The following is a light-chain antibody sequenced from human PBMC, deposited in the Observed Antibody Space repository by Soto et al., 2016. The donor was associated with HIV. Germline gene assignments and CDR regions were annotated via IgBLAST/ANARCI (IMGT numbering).Light chain of an antibody. Sequence: DIQMTQSPSSLSASVGDRVTITCRASRGISTWLAWYQQKPEKAPKSLIYDASSLQSGVPSRFSGSGSGTDFTLTISSLQPDDFATYYCQQYYTYTFGQGTKVDMK. CDR2: DAS. CDR1: RGISTW. J-gene: IGKJ1*01. V-gene: IGKV1D-16*01. CDR3: QQYYTYT.